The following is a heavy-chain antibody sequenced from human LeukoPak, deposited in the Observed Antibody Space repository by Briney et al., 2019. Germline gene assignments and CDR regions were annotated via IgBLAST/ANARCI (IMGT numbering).Heavy chain of an antibody. CDR2: INHSGST. Sequence: SETLSLTCAVYGGSFSGYYWSWIRQPPGKGPEWLGEINHSGSTNYNPSLKSRVTISVDTSKNQFSLKLSSVTAADTAVYYCARGVPHYYYDSSGYYYPWGQGTLVTVSS. CDR1: GGSFSGYY. V-gene: IGHV4-34*01. J-gene: IGHJ5*02. CDR3: ARGVPHYYYDSSGYYYP. D-gene: IGHD3-22*01.